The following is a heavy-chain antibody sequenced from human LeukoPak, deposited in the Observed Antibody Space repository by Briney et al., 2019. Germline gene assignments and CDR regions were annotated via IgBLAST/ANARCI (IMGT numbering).Heavy chain of an antibody. CDR1: GGSISSYY. Sequence: SETLSLTCTVAGGSISSYYWNWIRQPPGKGLEWIGYIYYSGSTNYNPSLKSRVTISVDTSKNQFSLNLTSVTAADTAVYYCARGTTLTPRPYWFDPWGRGALVTVSS. J-gene: IGHJ5*02. V-gene: IGHV4-59*01. D-gene: IGHD1/OR15-1a*01. CDR3: ARGTTLTPRPYWFDP. CDR2: IYYSGST.